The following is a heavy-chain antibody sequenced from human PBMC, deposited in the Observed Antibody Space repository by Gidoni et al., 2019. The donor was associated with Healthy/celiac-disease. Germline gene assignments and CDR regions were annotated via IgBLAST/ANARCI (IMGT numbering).Heavy chain of an antibody. CDR1: GYTFTSYY. CDR2: INPSGGST. CDR3: ARDLRGHYDFWSGPGYGMDV. V-gene: IGHV1-46*01. Sequence: QVQLVQSGAEVKKPGASVKVSCKASGYTFTSYYMHWVRQAPGQGLEWMGIINPSGGSTSYAQKFQGRVTMTRDTSTSSVYMELSSLRSEDTAVYYCARDLRGHYDFWSGPGYGMDVWGQGTTVTVSS. J-gene: IGHJ6*02. D-gene: IGHD3-3*01.